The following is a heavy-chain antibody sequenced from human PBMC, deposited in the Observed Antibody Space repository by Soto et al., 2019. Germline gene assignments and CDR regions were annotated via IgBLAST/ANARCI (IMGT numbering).Heavy chain of an antibody. CDR1: GYTFTSYG. D-gene: IGHD3-16*01. J-gene: IGHJ4*02. V-gene: IGHV1-18*01. CDR3: ARSLGDYIWGSFDY. CDR2: ISAYNGNT. Sequence: QVQLVQSGAEVKKPGPSVKVSCKASGYTFTSYGISWVRQAPGQGLEWMGWISAYNGNTNNAQKLQGRVTMTKDTSESTAYMELRSLRSDDTAVYYCARSLGDYIWGSFDYWGQGTLVTVSS.